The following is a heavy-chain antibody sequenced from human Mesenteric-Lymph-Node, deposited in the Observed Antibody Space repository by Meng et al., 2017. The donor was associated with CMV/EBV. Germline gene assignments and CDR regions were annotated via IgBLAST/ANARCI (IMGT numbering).Heavy chain of an antibody. J-gene: IGHJ4*02. CDR1: RFTFNNYW. V-gene: IGHV3-74*01. D-gene: IGHD6-13*01. CDR3: TRARGRIAATEDYFDY. CDR2: INSDGSST. Sequence: GGSLRLSCAASRFTFNNYWMHWVRQAPGKGLVWVSRINSDGSSTNYADSVKGRFTISRDNAKNTLYLQMNSLRAEDTAVHYCTRARGRIAATEDYFDYWGQGTPVTVSS.